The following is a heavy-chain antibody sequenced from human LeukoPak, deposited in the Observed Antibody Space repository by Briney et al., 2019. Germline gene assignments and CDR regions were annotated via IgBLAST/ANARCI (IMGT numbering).Heavy chain of an antibody. V-gene: IGHV4-34*01. J-gene: IGHJ4*02. CDR2: INHSGST. D-gene: IGHD2-15*01. CDR3: ARATFCSGVSCASGIFDC. Sequence: SETLSLPCAVCGGSFCVFDWSGIPQPPGKGLEWIGEINHSGSTNYNPSLKSRVTISVNTSKNQFSLKLSSVNAADTAVYYCARATFCSGVSCASGIFDCWGQGTLVTVSS. CDR1: GGSFCVFD.